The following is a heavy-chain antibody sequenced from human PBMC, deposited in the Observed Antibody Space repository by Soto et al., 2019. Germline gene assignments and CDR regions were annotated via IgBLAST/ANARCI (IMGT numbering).Heavy chain of an antibody. CDR2: IIPIFGTA. Sequence: ASVKVSCKASGGTFSSDAISWVRQAPGQGLEWMGGIIPIFGTANYAQKFQGRVTITADKSTSTAYMELSSLRSEDTAVYYCARVKGRHYYDSSADDYWGQGTLVTAPQ. V-gene: IGHV1-69*06. CDR1: GGTFSSDA. J-gene: IGHJ4*02. CDR3: ARVKGRHYYDSSADDY. D-gene: IGHD3-22*01.